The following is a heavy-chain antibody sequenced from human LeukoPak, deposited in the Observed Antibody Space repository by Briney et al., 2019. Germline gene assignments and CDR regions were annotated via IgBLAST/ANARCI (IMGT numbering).Heavy chain of an antibody. J-gene: IGHJ5*02. D-gene: IGHD1-26*01. CDR3: ARDNSVGDNAWWFDP. CDR1: GYTFTSYG. Sequence: GASVKVSCKASGYTFTSYGISWVRQAPGQGLEWMGLINPTGGSTGYAQKFQGRVTMTRDMSTSTDYMELSSLRSEERAIYYCARDNSVGDNAWWFDPWGQGNLVTVSS. CDR2: INPTGGST. V-gene: IGHV1-46*01.